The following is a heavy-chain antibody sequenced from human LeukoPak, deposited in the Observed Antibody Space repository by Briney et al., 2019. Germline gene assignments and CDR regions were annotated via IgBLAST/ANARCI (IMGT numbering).Heavy chain of an antibody. Sequence: GGSLRLSCAASGFTFNNYAMSWVRQAPGKGLQWVATVNTGGGAYYAGSVKGRFTISRDNSRNTLYLQMNSLRAEDTAVYYCAKREPFDYWGQGILVTVSS. CDR3: AKREPFDY. D-gene: IGHD1-14*01. CDR1: GFTFNNYA. V-gene: IGHV3-23*01. J-gene: IGHJ4*02. CDR2: VNTGGGA.